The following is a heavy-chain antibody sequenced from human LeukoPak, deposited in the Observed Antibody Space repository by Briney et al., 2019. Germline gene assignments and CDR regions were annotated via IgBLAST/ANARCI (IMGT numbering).Heavy chain of an antibody. CDR2: ISSSSSYI. V-gene: IGHV3-21*04. J-gene: IGHJ6*02. D-gene: IGHD1-26*01. Sequence: GGSLRLSCAASGFIFRSYSMNWVRQAPGKGLEWVSSISSSSSYIYYADSVKGRFTISRDNSKNTLYLQMKSLRAEDTAVYYCARDCSGSHVQLCGMDVWGQGTTVTVSS. CDR1: GFIFRSYS. CDR3: ARDCSGSHVQLCGMDV.